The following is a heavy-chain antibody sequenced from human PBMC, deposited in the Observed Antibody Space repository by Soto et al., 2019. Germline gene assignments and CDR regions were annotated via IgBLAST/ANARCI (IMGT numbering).Heavy chain of an antibody. CDR2: IYYSGST. V-gene: IGHV4-59*01. J-gene: IGHJ5*02. CDR1: GGSISSYY. D-gene: IGHD4-17*01. Sequence: SETLSLTCTVSGGSISSYYWSWIRQPPGKGLEWIGYIYYSGSTNYNPSLKSRVTISVDTSKNQFSLKLSSVTAADTAVYYCARDGLYGDSINWFDPWGQGTLVTVSS. CDR3: ARDGLYGDSINWFDP.